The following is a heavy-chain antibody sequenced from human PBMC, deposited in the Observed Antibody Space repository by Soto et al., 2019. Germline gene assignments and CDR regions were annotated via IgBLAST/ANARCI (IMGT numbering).Heavy chain of an antibody. CDR2: ISDAAGSA. Sequence: PGGSLRLCCVASGFTFSSYAMSWVRQVPGKGLEWVSTISDAAGSAYYVDSVKGRFTISRDNSKKTLYLQMNSLRAEDSAVYYRARPYGGKIGDAPDLWGPGTMVTVSS. V-gene: IGHV3-23*01. D-gene: IGHD4-17*01. CDR3: ARPYGGKIGDAPDL. CDR1: GFTFSSYA. J-gene: IGHJ3*01.